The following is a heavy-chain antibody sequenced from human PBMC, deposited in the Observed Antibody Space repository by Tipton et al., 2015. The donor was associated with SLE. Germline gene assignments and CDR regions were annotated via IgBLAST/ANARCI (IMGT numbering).Heavy chain of an antibody. Sequence: TLSLTCTVSGGSISSYYWSWIRQPAGGGLEWIGRIYTNENTNYNPSLKNRVTISADTSKNQFSLRLNSVTAADTAVYYCAREFPNPVTTVHYYFDLWGRGTLVTVSS. CDR2: IYTNENT. CDR1: GGSISSYY. D-gene: IGHD4-11*01. CDR3: AREFPNPVTTVHYYFDL. V-gene: IGHV4-4*07. J-gene: IGHJ2*01.